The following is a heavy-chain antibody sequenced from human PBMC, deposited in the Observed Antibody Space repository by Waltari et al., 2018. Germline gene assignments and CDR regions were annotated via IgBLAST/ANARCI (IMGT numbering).Heavy chain of an antibody. D-gene: IGHD2-2*02. V-gene: IGHV3-23*01. CDR3: AKIPLYGMDV. Sequence: EVQLLESGGGLVQPGGSLRLSCAASGFTFSSYAMSWVRQAPGKGREWVSAISGSGGRTNDTDYVKGRFTNSRDNSKNTLYLQMNSLRAEDTAVYYCAKIPLYGMDVWGQGTTVTVSS. CDR1: GFTFSSYA. J-gene: IGHJ6*02. CDR2: ISGSGGRT.